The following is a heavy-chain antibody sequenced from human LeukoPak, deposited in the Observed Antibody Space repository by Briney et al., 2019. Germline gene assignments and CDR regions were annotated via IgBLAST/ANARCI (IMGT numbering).Heavy chain of an antibody. CDR2: IYYSGST. CDR3: ARHFRGERDFDY. D-gene: IGHD2-21*01. Sequence: SETLSLTCAVYGGSFSSYYWGWIRQPPGKGLEWIGSIYYSGSTYYNPSLKSRVTISVDTSKNQFSLKLSSVTAADTAVYYCARHFRGERDFDYWGQGTLVTVSS. CDR1: GGSFSSYY. V-gene: IGHV4-39*01. J-gene: IGHJ4*02.